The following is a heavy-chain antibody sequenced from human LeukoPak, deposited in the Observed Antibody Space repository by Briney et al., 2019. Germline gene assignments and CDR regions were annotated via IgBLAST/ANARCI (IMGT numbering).Heavy chain of an antibody. J-gene: IGHJ6*02. CDR2: MWDDESKE. CDR1: GFTFSNYG. V-gene: IGHV3-33*01. Sequence: PGGSLRLSCAASGFTFSNYGMHWVRQAPGKGRKWMAGMWDDESKEYSGDSVKGRFPISRDKSKETLYLQLNSLRAEDTAVYYCARDPYYGSGKYYHGMDLWGQGTTVTVSS. D-gene: IGHD3-10*01. CDR3: ARDPYYGSGKYYHGMDL.